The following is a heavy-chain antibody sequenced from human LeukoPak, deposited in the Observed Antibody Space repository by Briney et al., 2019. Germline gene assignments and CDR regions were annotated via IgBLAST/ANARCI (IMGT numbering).Heavy chain of an antibody. Sequence: SETLSLTCTVSGGSISSSSYYWGWIRQPPGRGLEWIGSIYYQGSTHYNPSLERRVTMSVDTSKNHSSLKLSSVSAADTAVYYCARIRRDGYNYFDDWGQGTLVTVSS. CDR2: IYYQGST. D-gene: IGHD5-24*01. CDR1: GGSISSSSYY. J-gene: IGHJ4*02. CDR3: ARIRRDGYNYFDD. V-gene: IGHV4-39*02.